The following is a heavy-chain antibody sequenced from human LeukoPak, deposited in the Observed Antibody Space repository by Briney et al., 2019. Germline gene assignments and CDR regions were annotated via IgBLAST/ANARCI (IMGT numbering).Heavy chain of an antibody. D-gene: IGHD6-6*01. J-gene: IGHJ6*03. Sequence: ASVKVSCKASGYTFTSYAMNWVRQAPGQGLEWMGWINTNTGNPTYAQGFTGRFVFSLDTSVTTAYLQISSLKAEDTAVYYCARDVFSSSPEYYYYYMDVWGKGTTVTVSS. CDR2: INTNTGNP. CDR1: GYTFTSYA. CDR3: ARDVFSSSPEYYYYYMDV. V-gene: IGHV7-4-1*02.